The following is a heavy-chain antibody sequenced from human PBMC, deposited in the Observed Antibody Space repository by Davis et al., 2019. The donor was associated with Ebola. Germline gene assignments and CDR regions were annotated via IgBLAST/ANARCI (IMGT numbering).Heavy chain of an antibody. CDR1: GGSISSSSYY. Sequence: MPSETLSLTCTVSGGSISSSSYYWGWIRQPPGKGLEWIGSIYYSGSTYYNPSLKSRVTISVDTSKNQFSLKLSSVTAADTAVYYCASTTVTVMDVWGKGTTVTVSS. CDR2: IYYSGST. D-gene: IGHD4-17*01. V-gene: IGHV4-39*01. J-gene: IGHJ6*04. CDR3: ASTTVTVMDV.